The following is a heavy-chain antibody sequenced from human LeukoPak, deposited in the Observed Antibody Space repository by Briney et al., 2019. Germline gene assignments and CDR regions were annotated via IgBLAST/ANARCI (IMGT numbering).Heavy chain of an antibody. CDR1: GYSISSGYY. Sequence: PSETLSLTCTVSGYSISSGYYWGWIRQPPGKGLEWIGSIYHSGSTYYNPSLKSRVTISVDTSKNQSSLKLSSVTAADTAVYYCARTSILWWYWDYWGQGTLVTVSS. CDR2: IYHSGST. J-gene: IGHJ4*02. CDR3: ARTSILWWYWDY. D-gene: IGHD2-21*01. V-gene: IGHV4-38-2*02.